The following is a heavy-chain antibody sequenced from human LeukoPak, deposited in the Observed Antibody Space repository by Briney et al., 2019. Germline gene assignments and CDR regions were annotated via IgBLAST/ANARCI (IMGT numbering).Heavy chain of an antibody. CDR1: GGSISSSSHY. V-gene: IGHV4-39*07. CDR3: ARDRIRGVGGFDP. D-gene: IGHD3-10*01. J-gene: IGHJ5*02. CDR2: ISYSGTT. Sequence: PSETLSLTCTVSGGSISSSSHYWGWIRQPPGKGLEWIGTISYSGTTYYNLSLKRRVTTSVDTSKNQFSLRLRSVTAADTAVYYCARDRIRGVGGFDPWGQGALVTVSS.